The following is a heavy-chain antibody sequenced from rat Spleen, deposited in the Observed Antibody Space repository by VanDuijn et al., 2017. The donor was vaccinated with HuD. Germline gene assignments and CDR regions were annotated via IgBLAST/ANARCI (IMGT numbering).Heavy chain of an antibody. CDR2: IWSGGNT. CDR3: ARTYSDNWFAY. J-gene: IGHJ3*01. Sequence: QVQLKESGPGLMQPSQTLSLTCIVSGFSLTSYHVHWVRQSPGKGLEWMAVIWSGGNTDYNSALKSRLSISRDTSKSQVFLKMSSLQTEDTAMYFCARTYSDNWFAYWGQGTLVTVSS. D-gene: IGHD1-11*01. V-gene: IGHV2-32*01. CDR1: GFSLTSYH.